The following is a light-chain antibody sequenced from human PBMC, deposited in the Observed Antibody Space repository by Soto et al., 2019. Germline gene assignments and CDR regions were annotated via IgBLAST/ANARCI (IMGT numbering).Light chain of an antibody. J-gene: IGKJ1*01. V-gene: IGKV3-15*01. CDR3: QQFNNWPRT. CDR2: DAS. Sequence: EVLMTQSPATLSVSPGERATLSCRASQSVSSKLAWYQQKPGQAPRLLIYDASTRATGIPARFSGSGSGTEFTLTISSLQSEDFAVYYCQQFNNWPRTFGQGTKVDIK. CDR1: QSVSSK.